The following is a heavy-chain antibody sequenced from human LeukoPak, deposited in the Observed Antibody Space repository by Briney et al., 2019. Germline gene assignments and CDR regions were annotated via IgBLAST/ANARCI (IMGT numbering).Heavy chain of an antibody. D-gene: IGHD3-3*01. CDR2: ISGSGGST. V-gene: IGHV3-23*01. Sequence: SGGSLRLSCAASGLTFSSYAMSWVRQAPGKGLEWVSAISGSGGSTYYADSVKGRFTISRDNSKNTLYLQMNSLRAEDTAVYYCAKHYDFWSGYYQYPYFDYWGQGTLVTVSS. J-gene: IGHJ4*02. CDR3: AKHYDFWSGYYQYPYFDY. CDR1: GLTFSSYA.